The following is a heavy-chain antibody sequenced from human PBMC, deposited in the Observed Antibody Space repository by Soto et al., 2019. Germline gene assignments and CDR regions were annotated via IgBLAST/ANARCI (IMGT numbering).Heavy chain of an antibody. V-gene: IGHV1-69*13. CDR1: GGTFSSYA. CDR2: IIPIFGTA. J-gene: IGHJ4*02. Sequence: SVKVSCKASGGTFSSYAISWVRQAPGQGLEWMGGIIPIFGTANYAQKFQGRVTITADESTSTAYMELSSLRSEDTAVYYCAISIVVVPAATSAIDYWGQVTLVTVSS. CDR3: AISIVVVPAATSAIDY. D-gene: IGHD2-2*01.